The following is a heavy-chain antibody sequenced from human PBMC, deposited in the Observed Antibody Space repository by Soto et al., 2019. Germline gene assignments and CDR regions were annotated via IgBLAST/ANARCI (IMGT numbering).Heavy chain of an antibody. J-gene: IGHJ4*02. CDR3: ARGYWSGYSAPYYFDY. V-gene: IGHV1-69*12. CDR2: IIPIFGTA. D-gene: IGHD3-3*01. CDR1: GGTFSSYA. Sequence: QVQLVQSGAEVKKPGSSVKVSCKASGGTFSSYAISWVRQAPGQGLEWMGGIIPIFGTANYAQKFQGRVTIPADESTSTAYMELSSLRSEDTAVYYCARGYWSGYSAPYYFDYWGQGTLVTVSS.